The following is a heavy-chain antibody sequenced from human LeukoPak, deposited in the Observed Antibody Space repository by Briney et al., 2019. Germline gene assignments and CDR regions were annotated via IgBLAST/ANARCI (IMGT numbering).Heavy chain of an antibody. J-gene: IGHJ5*02. CDR3: ARGTGDYCSSTTCRADWFDP. CDR1: GFTFSSYT. Sequence: GGSLRLSCAASGFTFSSYTMIWVRQAPGKGLEWVSSITSSGGYIYYADSVRGRFTISRDNAQTSLYLQINSLRVEDTAVYYCARGTGDYCSSTTCRADWFDPWGQGTLVTVSS. V-gene: IGHV3-21*01. D-gene: IGHD2-2*01. CDR2: ITSSGGYI.